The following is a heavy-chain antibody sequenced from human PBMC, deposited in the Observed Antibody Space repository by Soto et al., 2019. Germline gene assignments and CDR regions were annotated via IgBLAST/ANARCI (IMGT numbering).Heavy chain of an antibody. CDR3: ARDPHEFWTSYWFDP. V-gene: IGHV1-3*01. CDR1: GDTVTSYA. J-gene: IGHJ5*02. D-gene: IGHD3-3*01. CDR2: ISAYNGNT. Sequence: ASVKVSCKASGDTVTSYAMHWVRQAPGQGLEWMGSISAYNGNTTYSEKFQGRVTMTRDTSTSTAYMELRSLRSDDTEIYYCARDPHEFWTSYWFDPWGQGTPVTVSS.